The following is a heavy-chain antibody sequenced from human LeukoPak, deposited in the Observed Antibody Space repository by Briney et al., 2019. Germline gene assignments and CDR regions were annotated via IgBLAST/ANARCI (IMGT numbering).Heavy chain of an antibody. D-gene: IGHD2-15*01. J-gene: IGHJ5*02. CDR2: IYYSGST. Sequence: PSQTLSLTCTVSGGSISSYYWSWIRQPPGKGLEWIGYIYYSGSTNYNPSLKSRVTISVDTSKNQFSLKLSSVTAADTAVYYCARSHCSGGSCYPKSVNWFDPWGQGTLVTVSS. CDR3: ARSHCSGGSCYPKSVNWFDP. CDR1: GGSISSYY. V-gene: IGHV4-59*01.